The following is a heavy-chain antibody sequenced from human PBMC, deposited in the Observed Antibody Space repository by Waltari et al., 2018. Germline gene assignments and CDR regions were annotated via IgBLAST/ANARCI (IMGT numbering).Heavy chain of an antibody. CDR3: AKDLTITMVQGVIPYYGMDV. V-gene: IGHV3-23*01. J-gene: IGHJ6*02. CDR2: ISGRCDNT. Sequence: EVQLLESGGGLVQPGGSLRLSCAASGFAFSNYAMTWVRQAPGKGLEWGSSISGRCDNTYYADSVKGRFTVSRDNSKNTLFLQMNSLRAEDRAVYFCAKDLTITMVQGVIPYYGMDVWGQGTTVTVSS. CDR1: GFAFSNYA. D-gene: IGHD3-10*01.